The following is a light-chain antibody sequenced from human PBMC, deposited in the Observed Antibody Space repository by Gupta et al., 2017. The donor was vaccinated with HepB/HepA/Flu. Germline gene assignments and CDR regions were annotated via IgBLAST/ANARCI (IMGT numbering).Light chain of an antibody. CDR2: QDS. J-gene: IGLJ2*01. Sequence: SYELTQPPSVSVSPGQTASIPCSGAESGDKYACWYQQKPGQSPVLVIYQDSKRPSGIPELFYGTNYGTNANMISSGTQALEDAYYYYTAWNSSTGVFGGGTRLTVL. CDR1: ESGDKY. V-gene: IGLV3-1*01. CDR3: TAWNSSTGV.